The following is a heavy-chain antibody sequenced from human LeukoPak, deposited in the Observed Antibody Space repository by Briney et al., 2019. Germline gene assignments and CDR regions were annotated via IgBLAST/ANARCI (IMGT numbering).Heavy chain of an antibody. CDR2: ISSSGTI. J-gene: IGHJ6*03. V-gene: IGHV3-48*03. Sequence: GGSLRLSCAASGFTFSSYEMNWVRQAPGKGLEWVSYISSSGTIYYADSVKGRFTISRDNAKNSLYLQMNSLRAEDTAVYYCARDPYNGAYSEGYYYYFMDVWGKGTTVTVSS. CDR1: GFTFSSYE. CDR3: ARDPYNGAYSEGYYYYFMDV. D-gene: IGHD1-1*01.